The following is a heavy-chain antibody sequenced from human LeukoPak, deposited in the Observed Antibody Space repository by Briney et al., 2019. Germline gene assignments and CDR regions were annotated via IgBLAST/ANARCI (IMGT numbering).Heavy chain of an antibody. J-gene: IGHJ4*02. CDR2: IYYSGST. CDR3: ARGDLVPAAIIR. Sequence: SETLSLTCAVSGGSISSGGYSWSWIRQPPGKGLEWIGYIYYSGSTYYNPSLKSRVTISVDTSKNQFSLKLSSVTAADTAVYYCARGDLVPAAIIRWGQGTLVTVSS. V-gene: IGHV4-30-4*07. D-gene: IGHD2-2*01. CDR1: GGSISSGGYS.